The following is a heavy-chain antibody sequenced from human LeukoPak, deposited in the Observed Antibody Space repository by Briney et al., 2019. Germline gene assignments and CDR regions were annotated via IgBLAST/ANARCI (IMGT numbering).Heavy chain of an antibody. CDR1: GVIFNMYT. V-gene: IGHV3-21*04. CDR2: ISAGNNYI. Sequence: PGGSLRLSCTASGVIFNMYTMNWVRQAPGKGLEWVSSISAGNNYIYYADSVKGRFTISRDNSENSLYLQMSSLRAEDTAVYYCAKWGDYDVLTGYYVSDYWGQGALVTVSS. CDR3: AKWGDYDVLTGYYVSDY. J-gene: IGHJ4*02. D-gene: IGHD3-9*01.